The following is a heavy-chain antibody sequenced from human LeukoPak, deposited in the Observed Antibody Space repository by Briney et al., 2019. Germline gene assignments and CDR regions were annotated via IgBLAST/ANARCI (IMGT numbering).Heavy chain of an antibody. D-gene: IGHD3-10*01. J-gene: IGHJ4*02. CDR2: IYSGGST. CDR1: GFTVSSNY. Sequence: GGSLRLSCAASGFTVSSNYMSWVRQAPGKGLEWVSVIYSGGSTYYADSVKGRFTISRDNSKNTLYLQMNSLKTEDTAVYYCTRATGYGSGIRYWGQGTLVTVSS. V-gene: IGHV3-66*01. CDR3: TRATGYGSGIRY.